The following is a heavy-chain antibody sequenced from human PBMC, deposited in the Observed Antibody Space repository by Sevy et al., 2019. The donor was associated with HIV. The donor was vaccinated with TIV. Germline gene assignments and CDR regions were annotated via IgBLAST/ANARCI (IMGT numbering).Heavy chain of an antibody. V-gene: IGHV4-30-4*02. CDR2: IHYTGGT. CDR1: GGSISNSDSY. J-gene: IGHJ4*02. D-gene: IGHD2-21*01. CDR3: ASKRGLKHGPFDY. Sequence: SESLSLTCTVSGGSISNSDSYWSWIRQPPGKGLEWIGYIHYTGGTYYNPFLKSRVAMSVDTSEKQFSLKLSSMTEADTAVYYCASKRGLKHGPFDYWGQGTLVTVSS.